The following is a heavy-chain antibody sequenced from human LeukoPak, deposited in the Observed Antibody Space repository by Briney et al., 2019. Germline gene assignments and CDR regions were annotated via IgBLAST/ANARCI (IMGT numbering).Heavy chain of an antibody. CDR2: IYHSGST. D-gene: IGHD3-22*01. V-gene: IGHV4-38-2*02. Sequence: SETLSLTCTVSGYSISSGYYWGWIWQPPGKGLEWIGSIYHSGSTYYNPSLKSRVTISVDTSKNQFSLKVSSVTAADTAVYYCARALDYYDSSGYYSYYYYMDVWGKGTTVTVSS. CDR1: GYSISSGYY. J-gene: IGHJ6*03. CDR3: ARALDYYDSSGYYSYYYYMDV.